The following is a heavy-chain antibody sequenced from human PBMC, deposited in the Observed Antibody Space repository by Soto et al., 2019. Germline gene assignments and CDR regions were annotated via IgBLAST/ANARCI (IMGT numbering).Heavy chain of an antibody. V-gene: IGHV3-23*01. J-gene: IGHJ4*02. CDR3: AKGEGSSSFQEH. CDR2: ISGDGGTT. Sequence: EVQLLESGGGLVQPGGSLRLSCSASGFPLRKYAMTWVLQAPGKGLEWISAISGDGGTTFYADSGKGRFTISRDKSKNKLFLQMSRLGGEDPAVYYCAKGEGSSSFQEHWGPGILVTVSP. CDR1: GFPLRKYA. D-gene: IGHD6-13*01.